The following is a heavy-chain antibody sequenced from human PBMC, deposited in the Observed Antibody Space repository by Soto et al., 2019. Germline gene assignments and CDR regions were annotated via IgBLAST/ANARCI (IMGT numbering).Heavy chain of an antibody. CDR3: ARGNVVPLDY. CDR2: IYHSGST. J-gene: IGHJ4*02. Sequence: SETLSLTCAVSGGSISSGGYSWSWIRQPPGKGLEWIGYIYHSGSTYYNPSLKSRVTISVDRSKNRFSLKLSSVTAADTAVYYCARGNVVPLDYWGQGTPVTVSS. D-gene: IGHD2-21*01. V-gene: IGHV4-30-2*01. CDR1: GGSISSGGYS.